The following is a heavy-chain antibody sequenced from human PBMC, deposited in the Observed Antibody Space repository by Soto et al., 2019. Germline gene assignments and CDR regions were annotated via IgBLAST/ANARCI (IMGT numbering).Heavy chain of an antibody. CDR1: GGSFSGYY. V-gene: IGHV4-34*01. CDR2: INHSGST. D-gene: IGHD6-6*01. J-gene: IGHJ5*02. CDR3: ARGAPSFALVWFDP. Sequence: PSETLSLTCAVYGGSFSGYYWSWIRQPPGKGLEWIGEINHSGSTNYNPSLKSRVTISVDTSKNQFSLKLSSVTAADTAVYYCARGAPSFALVWFDPWGQGTLVTVSS.